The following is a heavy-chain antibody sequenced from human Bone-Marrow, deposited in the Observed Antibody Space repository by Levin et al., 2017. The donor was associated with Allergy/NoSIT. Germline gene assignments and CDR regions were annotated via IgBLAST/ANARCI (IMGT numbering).Heavy chain of an antibody. Sequence: GESLKISCEGSGYRFTSYWIGWVRQMPGKGLELMGVIYPGDSDARYSPSFQGQVTMSADKSISTAYLQWNSLKASDTAMYYCSRRDSGDRLGLDIWGQGKMVAVAS. J-gene: IGHJ3*02. CDR2: IYPGDSDA. CDR3: SRRDSGDRLGLDI. CDR1: GYRFTSYW. D-gene: IGHD4-17*01. V-gene: IGHV5-51*01.